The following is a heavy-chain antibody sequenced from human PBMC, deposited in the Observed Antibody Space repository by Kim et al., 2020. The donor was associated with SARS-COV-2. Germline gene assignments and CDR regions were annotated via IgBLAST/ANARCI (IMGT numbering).Heavy chain of an antibody. D-gene: IGHD6-13*01. V-gene: IGHV1-18*01. Sequence: ASVKVSCKASGYTFTSYGISWVRQAPGQGLEWMGWISAYNGNTNYAQKLQGRVTMTTDTSTSTAYMELRSLRSDDTAVYYCARDLWPGSSSWFGNWFDPWGQGTLVTVSS. J-gene: IGHJ5*02. CDR1: GYTFTSYG. CDR2: ISAYNGNT. CDR3: ARDLWPGSSSWFGNWFDP.